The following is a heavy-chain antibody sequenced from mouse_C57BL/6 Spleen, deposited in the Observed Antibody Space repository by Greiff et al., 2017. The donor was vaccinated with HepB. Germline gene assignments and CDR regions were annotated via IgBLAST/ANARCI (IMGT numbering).Heavy chain of an antibody. Sequence: DVKLQESGGGLVQPGGSMKLSCVASGFTFSNYWMNWVRQSPEKGLEWVAQIRLKSENYATHYAESVKGRFTISRDDSKSSVYLQMNNLRAEDTGIYYCTGDDYDWYFDVWGTGTTVTVSS. CDR3: TGDDYDWYFDV. CDR2: IRLKSENYAT. J-gene: IGHJ1*03. D-gene: IGHD2-4*01. CDR1: GFTFSNYW. V-gene: IGHV6-3*01.